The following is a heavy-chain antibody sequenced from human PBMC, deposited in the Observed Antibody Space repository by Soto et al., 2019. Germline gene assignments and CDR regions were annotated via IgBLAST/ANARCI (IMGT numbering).Heavy chain of an antibody. CDR3: VIHGVKMVTDNAFDI. CDR2: IYPGDSDT. J-gene: IGHJ3*02. V-gene: IGHV5-51*01. D-gene: IGHD2-15*01. Sequence: GESLKISCKGSGYSFTSYWIGWVRQMPGKGLEWMGIIYPGDSDTRYSPSFQGQVTISADKSISTAYLQWSSLKVSDTAMYYCVIHGVKMVTDNAFDIWGQRTLVS. CDR1: GYSFTSYW.